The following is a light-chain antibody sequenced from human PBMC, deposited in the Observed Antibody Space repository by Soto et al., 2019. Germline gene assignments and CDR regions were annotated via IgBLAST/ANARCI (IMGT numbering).Light chain of an antibody. Sequence: DIQMTQSQSSLSASVGDRLTITCRSSQSISSFLNWYQQKPGKAPKLLIYAASNLQRGVPSRFSGSGSGADFTLTISSLQPEDFATYYCQQSYSTPLTFGGGTKVDI. V-gene: IGKV1-39*01. CDR1: QSISSF. CDR2: AAS. J-gene: IGKJ4*01. CDR3: QQSYSTPLT.